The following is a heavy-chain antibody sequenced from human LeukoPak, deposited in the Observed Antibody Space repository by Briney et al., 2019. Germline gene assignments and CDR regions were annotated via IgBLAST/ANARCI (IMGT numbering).Heavy chain of an antibody. CDR1: AFSFSKFA. CDR2: ITANGGYT. J-gene: IGHJ3*01. Sequence: GGSLRLSCAASAFSFSKFALIWVRQAPGKGLEWVSAITANGGYTLYADAVKGRFTVSRDNSKNTLYLQINSPRPEDTAMYYCAKDPNGDYIGASDFWGQGTMVTVSS. D-gene: IGHD4-17*01. CDR3: AKDPNGDYIGASDF. V-gene: IGHV3-23*01.